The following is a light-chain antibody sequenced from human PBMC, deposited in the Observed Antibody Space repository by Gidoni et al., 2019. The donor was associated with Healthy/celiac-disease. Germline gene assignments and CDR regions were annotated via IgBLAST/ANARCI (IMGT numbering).Light chain of an antibody. J-gene: IGKJ4*01. Sequence: QLTPSPSSLSSSVGDRVTITCQASQDISKYLNWYQQKTGKAPKLLIYDASNLETGVPSRFSGSGSGTDFTFTISSLQPEDIATYYCQQYDNLPLTFXGXTKVEIK. CDR3: QQYDNLPLT. CDR2: DAS. V-gene: IGKV1-33*01. CDR1: QDISKY.